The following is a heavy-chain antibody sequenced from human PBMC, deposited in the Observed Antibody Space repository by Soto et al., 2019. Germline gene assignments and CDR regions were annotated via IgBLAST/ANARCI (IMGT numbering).Heavy chain of an antibody. D-gene: IGHD2-2*03. CDR3: ARLNGYCVSTNCHGYYVMDV. V-gene: IGHV4-59*08. CDR2: IYYSGST. Sequence: PSETLSLTCTVSGGSISGYYWSWIRQPPGKGLEWIGYIYYSGSTNYNPPLKSRVTISVDTSKNEFSLRLSSVTAADTAVYYCARLNGYCVSTNCHGYYVMDVWGQGTSVTVSS. J-gene: IGHJ6*02. CDR1: GGSISGYY.